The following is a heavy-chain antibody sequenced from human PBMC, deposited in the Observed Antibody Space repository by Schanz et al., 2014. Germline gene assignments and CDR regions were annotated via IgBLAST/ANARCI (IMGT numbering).Heavy chain of an antibody. V-gene: IGHV4-59*08. J-gene: IGHJ3*02. CDR1: GGSMSSYY. Sequence: QVQLQETGPGLVKPSETLSLTCTVSGGSMSSYYWTWIRQPPGKGLEWIGYIYYSGSTNYNPSLRSRVPISVDTSKNHFSRNLSSVTAADTAVYYCARQILIGAFDIWGQGTMVTVSS. D-gene: IGHD3-9*01. CDR3: ARQILIGAFDI. CDR2: IYYSGST.